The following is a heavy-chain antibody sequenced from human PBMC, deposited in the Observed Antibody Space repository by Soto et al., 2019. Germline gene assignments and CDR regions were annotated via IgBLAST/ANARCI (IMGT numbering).Heavy chain of an antibody. J-gene: IGHJ4*02. D-gene: IGHD3-16*01. V-gene: IGHV3-23*01. CDR1: GFTFSSYA. CDR2: ISGSGGST. Sequence: GGSLRLSCAASGFTFSSYAMSWVRQAPGKGLEWVSAISGSGGSTYYADSVKGRFTISRDNSKNTLYLQMNSLRAEDTAVYYCAKDPFYDYIWGSSAWGQGTLVTVSS. CDR3: AKDPFYDYIWGSSA.